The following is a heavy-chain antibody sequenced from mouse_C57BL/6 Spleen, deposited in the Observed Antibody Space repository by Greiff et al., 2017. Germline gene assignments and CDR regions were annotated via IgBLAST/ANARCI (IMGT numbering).Heavy chain of an antibody. Sequence: QVQLQQPGADLVQPGASVKMSCKASGYTFTSYWITWVQQTPGQGLEWIGDIYPGSGSTNYNEKFKSKATLTVDTSSSTAYLQLSSLTSEDSAVYYCAREGYNNYDFDYWGQGTTLTVSS. CDR3: AREGYNNYDFDY. D-gene: IGHD2-5*01. V-gene: IGHV1-55*01. CDR2: IYPGSGST. J-gene: IGHJ2*01. CDR1: GYTFTSYW.